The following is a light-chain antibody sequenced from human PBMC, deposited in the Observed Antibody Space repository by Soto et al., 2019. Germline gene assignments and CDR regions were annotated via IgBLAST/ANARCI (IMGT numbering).Light chain of an antibody. V-gene: IGKV3-20*01. J-gene: IGKJ2*01. CDR3: QQYNSLFT. CDR2: GAS. CDR1: ESVSRNY. Sequence: EIVLTQSPGTLSLSPGESATLSCRASESVSRNYLAWYQQKPGQAPRLLIYGASSRATGIPNRFSGSGSGTDFTLTISGLEPEDFATYYCQQYNSLFTFGQGTKLDIK.